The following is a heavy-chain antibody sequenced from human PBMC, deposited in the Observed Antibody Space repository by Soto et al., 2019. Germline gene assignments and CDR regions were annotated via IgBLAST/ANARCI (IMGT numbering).Heavy chain of an antibody. D-gene: IGHD2-2*01. CDR2: ISYDGSNK. J-gene: IGHJ6*02. CDR3: ARSVVVVPAARKGHVYYYGMDV. V-gene: IGHV3-30-3*01. Sequence: GGSLRLSCAASGFTFSSYAMHWVRQAPGKGLEWVAVISYDGSNKYYADSVKGRFTISRDNSKNTLYLQMNSLRAEDTAVYYCARSVVVVPAARKGHVYYYGMDVWGQGTTVTVSS. CDR1: GFTFSSYA.